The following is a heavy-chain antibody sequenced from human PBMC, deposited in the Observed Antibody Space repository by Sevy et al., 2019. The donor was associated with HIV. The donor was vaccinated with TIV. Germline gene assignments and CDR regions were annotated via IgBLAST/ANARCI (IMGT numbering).Heavy chain of an antibody. CDR2: IFHSGST. CDR1: GDSISSGVYS. J-gene: IGHJ3*02. Sequence: SETLSLTCAVSGDSISSGVYSWNWIRQPPGKGLEWIGYIFHSGSTYYNPSLKSRATISVDRSKNQSSLKLSSVTAADTAVYYCARDGGTVTTPGFFNIWGQGTMVTVSS. CDR3: ARDGGTVTTPGFFNI. D-gene: IGHD4-17*01. V-gene: IGHV4-30-2*01.